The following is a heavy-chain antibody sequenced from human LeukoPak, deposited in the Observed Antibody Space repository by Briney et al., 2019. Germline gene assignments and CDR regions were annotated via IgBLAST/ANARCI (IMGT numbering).Heavy chain of an antibody. V-gene: IGHV3-30*02. CDR2: IRYDGSNK. CDR1: GFTFSSYG. J-gene: IGHJ4*02. D-gene: IGHD5-12*01. CDR3: AKDSGYDLFYFDY. Sequence: GGSQRLSCAASGFTFSSYGMHWVRQAPGKGLEWVAFIRYDGSNKYYADSVKGRFTISRDNSKNTLYLQMNSLRAEDTAVYYCAKDSGYDLFYFDYWGQGTLVTVSS.